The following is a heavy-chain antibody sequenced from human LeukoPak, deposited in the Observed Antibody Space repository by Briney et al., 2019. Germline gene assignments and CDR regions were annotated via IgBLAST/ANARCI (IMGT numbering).Heavy chain of an antibody. CDR3: AKDPRIVGASY. V-gene: IGHV3-23*01. D-gene: IGHD1-26*01. J-gene: IGHJ4*02. Sequence: GGSLRLSCAASGFTFSSYAMSWVRQAPGKGLEWVSAIGGSGGSTYYADSVKGRFTISRDNSKNTLYLQMNSLRAEDTAVYYCAKDPRIVGASYWGQGTLVTVSS. CDR2: IGGSGGST. CDR1: GFTFSSYA.